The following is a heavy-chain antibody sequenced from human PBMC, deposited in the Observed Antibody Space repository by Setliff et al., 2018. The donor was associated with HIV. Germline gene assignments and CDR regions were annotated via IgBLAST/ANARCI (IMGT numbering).Heavy chain of an antibody. CDR1: GYSISTAYY. V-gene: IGHV4-38-2*01. D-gene: IGHD3-3*01. CDR2: VYHSGTT. CDR3: MRGRSITIFGVAYFDF. Sequence: SETLSLTCAVSGYSISTAYYWGWIRRPPGKGLEWIGSVYHSGTTYYNPSPKSRVTISVDMSNNQFSLKVTSVTAADTAVYYCMRGRSITIFGVAYFDFWGQGTQVTVSS. J-gene: IGHJ4*02.